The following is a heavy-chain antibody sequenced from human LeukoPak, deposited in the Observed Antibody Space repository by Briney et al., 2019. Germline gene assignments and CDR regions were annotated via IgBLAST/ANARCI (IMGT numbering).Heavy chain of an antibody. V-gene: IGHV4-38-2*02. CDR1: GYSISSGYY. CDR3: ARVVGAVAGT. D-gene: IGHD6-19*01. CDR2: IYHSGST. J-gene: IGHJ3*01. Sequence: SETLSLTCTVSGYSISSGYYWGWIRQPPGKGLEWIGSIYHSGSTYYNPSLKSRVTISVDTSKNQSSLKLSSVTAADTAVYYCARVVGAVAGTWGQGTMVTVSS.